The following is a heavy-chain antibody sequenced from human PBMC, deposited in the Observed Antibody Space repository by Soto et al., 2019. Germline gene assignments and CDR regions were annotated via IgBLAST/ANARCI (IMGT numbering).Heavy chain of an antibody. CDR1: GFTFSSYA. D-gene: IGHD3-22*01. V-gene: IGHV3-23*01. Sequence: PGGSLRLSCAASGFTFSSYAMSWVRQAPGKGLERVSAISGSGGSTYYADSVKGRFTISRDNSKNTLYLQMNSLRAEDTAVYYCAKVSYDSSGYYPDQFDYWGQGTLVTVSS. CDR2: ISGSGGST. J-gene: IGHJ4*02. CDR3: AKVSYDSSGYYPDQFDY.